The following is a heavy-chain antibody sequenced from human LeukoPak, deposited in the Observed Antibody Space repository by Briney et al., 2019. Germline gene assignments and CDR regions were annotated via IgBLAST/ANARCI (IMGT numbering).Heavy chain of an antibody. J-gene: IGHJ5*02. CDR1: GGTFSSYA. V-gene: IGHV1-69*13. Sequence: SVKVSCKASGGTFSSYAISWVRQAPGQGLEWMGGIIPIFGTANYAQKFQGRVTITADESTSTAYMELSGLRSEDTAVYYCAREYCSSTSCTGKFDPWGQGTLVTVSS. CDR2: IIPIFGTA. CDR3: AREYCSSTSCTGKFDP. D-gene: IGHD2-2*01.